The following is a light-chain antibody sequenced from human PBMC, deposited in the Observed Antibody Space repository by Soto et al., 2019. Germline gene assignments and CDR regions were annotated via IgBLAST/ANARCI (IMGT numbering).Light chain of an antibody. J-gene: IGLJ3*02. CDR1: SGHSSYI. CDR2: LEGSGSY. Sequence: QSVLTQSSSASASLGSSVTLTCTLSSGHSSYIIAWHQQQPGKAPRYLMKLEGSGSYNKGSGVPDRFSGSSSGTDRYLTISNLQFEDEADYYCETWDSDIWVFGGGTKLTVL. CDR3: ETWDSDIWV. V-gene: IGLV4-60*02.